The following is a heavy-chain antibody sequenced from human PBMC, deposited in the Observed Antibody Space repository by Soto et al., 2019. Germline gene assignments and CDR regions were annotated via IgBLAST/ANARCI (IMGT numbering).Heavy chain of an antibody. CDR1: SGSISSSNW. Sequence: QVQLQESGPGLVKPSGTLSLTCAVSSGSISSSNWWSWVRQPPGKGLEWIGEIYHSGSTNYNPSLKSRVTISVDKSKNQFSLKLSSVTAADTAVYYCARVVLGCSGGSCYSGYYYMDVWGKGTTVTVSS. CDR2: IYHSGST. D-gene: IGHD2-15*01. J-gene: IGHJ6*03. V-gene: IGHV4-4*02. CDR3: ARVVLGCSGGSCYSGYYYMDV.